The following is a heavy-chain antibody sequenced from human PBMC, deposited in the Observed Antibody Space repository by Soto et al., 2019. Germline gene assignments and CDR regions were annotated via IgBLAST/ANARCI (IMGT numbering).Heavy chain of an antibody. D-gene: IGHD2-15*01. V-gene: IGHV3-13*01. J-gene: IGHJ4*02. CDR1: GFAFSGFD. CDR3: ARGQEVGAHFFDS. Sequence: GGSLRLSCEGSGFAFSGFDMHWVRQPTGKGLEWVSTIGTAGDTYYAVSVKGRFTISRDNAKNSLSLQMNSLRVGDTAVYFCARGQEVGAHFFDSWGQGTPVTVSS. CDR2: IGTAGDT.